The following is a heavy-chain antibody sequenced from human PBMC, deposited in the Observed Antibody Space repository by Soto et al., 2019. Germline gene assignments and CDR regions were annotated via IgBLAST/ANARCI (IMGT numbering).Heavy chain of an antibody. Sequence: QVQLQESGPGLVKPSGTLSLTCAVSGGSISSSNWWSWVRQPPGKGLEWIGEIYHSGSTNYNPSLKSRVTISVDKSKNQFSLKLSSVTAADTAVYYCASSKGYCSSTSCRQLRYYYYGMDVWGQGTTVTVSS. V-gene: IGHV4-4*02. CDR1: GGSISSSNW. J-gene: IGHJ6*02. CDR2: IYHSGST. D-gene: IGHD2-2*01. CDR3: ASSKGYCSSTSCRQLRYYYYGMDV.